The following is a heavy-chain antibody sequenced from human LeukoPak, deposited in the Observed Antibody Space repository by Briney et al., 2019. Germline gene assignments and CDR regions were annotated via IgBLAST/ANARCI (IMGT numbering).Heavy chain of an antibody. CDR2: IYTSGS. V-gene: IGHV4-61*02. CDR1: GGSISSGGSY. J-gene: IGHJ3*02. D-gene: IGHD3-16*01. Sequence: SETLSLTCTVSGGSISSGGSYWSWIRQPAVKGLEWIGRIYTSGSNYAPSLNSRVTMSLDTSKNQFSLKLSSVTAADTAVYYCAKRRDLVGGSGDAFDIWGPGTMVTVSS. CDR3: AKRRDLVGGSGDAFDI.